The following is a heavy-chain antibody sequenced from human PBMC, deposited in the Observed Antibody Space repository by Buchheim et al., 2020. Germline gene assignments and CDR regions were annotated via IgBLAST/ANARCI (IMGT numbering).Heavy chain of an antibody. V-gene: IGHV4-59*01. CDR2: IYYSGST. J-gene: IGHJ5*02. CDR3: AREPPNCSGGSCYSGWFDP. D-gene: IGHD2-15*01. CDR1: GGSISSYY. Sequence: QVQLQESGPGLVKPSETLSLTCTVSGGSISSYYWSWIRQPPGKGLEWIGYIYYSGSTNYNPSLKSRVTISVDTPKNQFSLKLSSVTAADTAVYYCAREPPNCSGGSCYSGWFDPWGQGTL.